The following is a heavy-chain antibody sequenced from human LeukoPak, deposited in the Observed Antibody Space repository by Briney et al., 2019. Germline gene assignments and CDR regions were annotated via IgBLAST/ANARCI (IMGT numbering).Heavy chain of an antibody. CDR1: GGTFSSYA. J-gene: IGHJ3*02. Sequence: ASVKVSCKASGGTFSSYAISWVRQAPGQGLEWMGGIIPIFGTANYAQKFQGRVTVTTDESTSTAYMELSSLRSEDTAVCYCARAPSVLGGSYLFDAFDIWGQGTMVTVSS. CDR2: IIPIFGTA. D-gene: IGHD3-16*02. CDR3: ARAPSVLGGSYLFDAFDI. V-gene: IGHV1-69*05.